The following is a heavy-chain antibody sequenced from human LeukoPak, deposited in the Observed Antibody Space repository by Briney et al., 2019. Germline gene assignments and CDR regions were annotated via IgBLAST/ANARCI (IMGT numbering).Heavy chain of an antibody. Sequence: SETLSLTCTVSGGSISSGGYYWSWIRQPPGKGLEWIGYIYYTGVTTYNPSLNSRVTISLDTSKNQFSLKLTSVTAADTAVYYCARRVSDFWSSNYYMDVWGKGTTVTVSS. D-gene: IGHD3-3*01. V-gene: IGHV4-61*08. CDR2: IYYTGVT. CDR1: GGSISSGGYY. CDR3: ARRVSDFWSSNYYMDV. J-gene: IGHJ6*03.